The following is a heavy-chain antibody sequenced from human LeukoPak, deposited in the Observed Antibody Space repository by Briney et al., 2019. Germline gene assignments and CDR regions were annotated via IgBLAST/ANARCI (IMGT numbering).Heavy chain of an antibody. CDR2: ISGSGGST. V-gene: IGHV3-23*01. CDR1: GFTFSSYA. J-gene: IGHJ5*02. CDR3: AKDPRGTIPTNWFDP. Sequence: GGSLRLSCAASGFTFSSYAMSWVRQAPGKGLEWVSAISGSGGSTHYADSVKGRFTISRDNPKNTLYLQMNSLRAEDTAVYYCAKDPRGTIPTNWFDPWGHATLVTVSS. D-gene: IGHD3-10*01.